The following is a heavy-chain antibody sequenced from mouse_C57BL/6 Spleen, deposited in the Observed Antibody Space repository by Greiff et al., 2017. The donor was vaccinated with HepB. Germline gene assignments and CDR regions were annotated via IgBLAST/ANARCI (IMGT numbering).Heavy chain of an antibody. D-gene: IGHD2-4*01. CDR1: GFNIKNTY. CDR3: ARDDYDDYYAMDY. CDR2: IDPANGNT. Sequence: EVQLVESVAELVRPGASVKLSCTASGFNIKNTYMHWVKQRPEQGLEWIGRIDPANGNTKYAPKFQGKATITADTSSNTAYLQLSSLTSEDTAIYDCARDDYDDYYAMDYWGQGTSVTVSS. V-gene: IGHV14-3*01. J-gene: IGHJ4*01.